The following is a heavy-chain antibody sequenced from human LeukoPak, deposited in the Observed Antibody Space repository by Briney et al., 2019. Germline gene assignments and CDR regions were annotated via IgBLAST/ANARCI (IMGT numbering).Heavy chain of an antibody. Sequence: ASVKVSCKASGYAFTSYDINWVRQATGQGLEWMGWMNPNSGNTGYAQKFQGRVTMTRNTSISTAYMELSSLRSEDTAVYYCATLAPFYSGSYTHYYYYYGMDVWGQGTTVTVSS. D-gene: IGHD1-26*01. CDR1: GYAFTSYD. J-gene: IGHJ6*02. V-gene: IGHV1-8*01. CDR2: MNPNSGNT. CDR3: ATLAPFYSGSYTHYYYYYGMDV.